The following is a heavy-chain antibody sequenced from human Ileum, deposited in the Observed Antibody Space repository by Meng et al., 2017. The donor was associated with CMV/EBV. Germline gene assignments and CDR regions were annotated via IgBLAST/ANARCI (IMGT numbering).Heavy chain of an antibody. Sequence: SVKVSCKASGGTFSSYAINWVRQAPGQGLEWMGGIIPMFSITNYAQKFQGRVTITTDESTSTAYMELSSPRSEDTAVYVCARAMYSGSRGYYHYYGMDVWGQGTTVTVSS. CDR3: ARAMYSGSRGYYHYYGMDV. CDR2: IIPMFSIT. D-gene: IGHD1-26*01. J-gene: IGHJ6*02. CDR1: GGTFSSYA. V-gene: IGHV1-69*05.